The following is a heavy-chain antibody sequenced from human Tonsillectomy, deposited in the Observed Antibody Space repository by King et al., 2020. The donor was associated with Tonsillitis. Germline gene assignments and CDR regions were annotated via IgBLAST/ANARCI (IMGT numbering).Heavy chain of an antibody. D-gene: IGHD5-12*01. CDR3: ARDHSGSRGYGMDV. V-gene: IGHV3-53*01. CDR1: GFTVSSNY. Sequence: DVQLVVSVGGLIQPGGSLRLSCAASGFTVSSNYMSWVRQAPGKGLEWVSIIYSGGGTNYADSVKGRFTISRDNSKNTLYLQMNSLRAEDTAVYYCARDHSGSRGYGMDVWGQGTTVIVSS. J-gene: IGHJ6*02. CDR2: IYSGGGT.